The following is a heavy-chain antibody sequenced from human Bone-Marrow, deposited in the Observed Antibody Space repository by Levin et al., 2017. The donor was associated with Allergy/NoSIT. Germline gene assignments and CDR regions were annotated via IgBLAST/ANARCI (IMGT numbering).Heavy chain of an antibody. CDR1: GFSLRTTGMR. V-gene: IGHV2-70*04. CDR2: VDWDDDK. J-gene: IGHJ3*01. Sequence: SGPTLVKPTQTLTLTCTVSGFSLRTTGMRVSWIRQPPGKALEWLARVDWDDDKFYSTSLQPRLTISKDTSKNQVVLTLTQMDPVDTATYYCARTHTVVVTAWDAVDVWGPGTKVTVSS. D-gene: IGHD2-21*02. CDR3: ARTHTVVVTAWDAVDV.